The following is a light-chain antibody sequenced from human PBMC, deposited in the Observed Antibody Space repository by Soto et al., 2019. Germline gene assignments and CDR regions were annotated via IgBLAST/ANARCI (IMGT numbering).Light chain of an antibody. CDR1: SSSIESNY. Sequence: QSVLTQPPSASGTPGQRVTISCSGTSSSIESNYVYWYQQLPGTAPRLLIYRNNQRPSGVPDRFSGSKSGPSASLAIIALRSDDEADYYCTVWDDSLRGRLFGGGTKLTVL. V-gene: IGLV1-47*01. J-gene: IGLJ2*01. CDR2: RNN. CDR3: TVWDDSLRGRL.